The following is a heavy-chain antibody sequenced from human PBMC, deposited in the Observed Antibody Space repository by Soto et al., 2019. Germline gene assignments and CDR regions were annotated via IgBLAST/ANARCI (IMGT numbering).Heavy chain of an antibody. Sequence: QVQLQESGPGLVKPSGTLSVTCAVSGDSVSSPYYWCWVRQPPGKGLAWIGEVFHTGTTSYNPSLRRRVTISIDKSNNPFSLDLSSVTAADTAVYYCARSAGWYAVHSWGPATLVIVSS. D-gene: IGHD6-13*01. CDR3: ARSAGWYAVHS. CDR2: VFHTGTT. J-gene: IGHJ1*01. V-gene: IGHV4-4*02. CDR1: GDSVSSPYY.